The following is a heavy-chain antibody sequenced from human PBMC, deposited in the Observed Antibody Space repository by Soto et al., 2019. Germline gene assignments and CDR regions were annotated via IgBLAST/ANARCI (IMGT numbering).Heavy chain of an antibody. D-gene: IGHD6-13*01. J-gene: IGHJ3*02. CDR2: IKQDGSEK. Sequence: RGSLRLSCAASGFTFSSYWMSWVRQAPGKGLEWVANIKQDGSEKYYEDSVKGRFTISRDNAKNSLYLQMNSLRAEDTAVYYGARESWGAAAGGAFDIWGQGTMVTVSS. V-gene: IGHV3-7*01. CDR3: ARESWGAAAGGAFDI. CDR1: GFTFSSYW.